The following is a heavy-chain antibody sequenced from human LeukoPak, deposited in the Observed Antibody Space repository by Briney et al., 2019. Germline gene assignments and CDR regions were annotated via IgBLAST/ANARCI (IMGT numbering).Heavy chain of an antibody. CDR1: GFTFSTYA. V-gene: IGHV4-34*01. CDR2: IYHSGST. CDR3: ARLILLWFGDPGGYFDY. J-gene: IGHJ4*02. D-gene: IGHD3-10*01. Sequence: GSLRLSCAASGFTFSTYAIHWVRQAPGKGLEWIGEIYHSGSTNYNPSLKSRVTISVDTSKNQFSLKLSSVTAADTAVYYCARLILLWFGDPGGYFDYWGQGTLVTVSS.